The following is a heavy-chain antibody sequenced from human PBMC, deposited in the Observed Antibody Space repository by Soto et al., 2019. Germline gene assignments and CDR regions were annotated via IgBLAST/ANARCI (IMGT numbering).Heavy chain of an antibody. V-gene: IGHV5-10-1*01. CDR1: GYSFTTYW. D-gene: IGHD5-12*01. CDR3: ARHKPGAYEFCDY. J-gene: IGHJ4*02. CDR2: IDPSDSYT. Sequence: RGESLKISCKVSGYSFTTYWISWVRQMPGKGLEWMGRIDPSDSYTNNSPSFQGHVTISADTSTATAYLQWRSLKASDTAIYYCARHKPGAYEFCDYWGQGTPVTVSS.